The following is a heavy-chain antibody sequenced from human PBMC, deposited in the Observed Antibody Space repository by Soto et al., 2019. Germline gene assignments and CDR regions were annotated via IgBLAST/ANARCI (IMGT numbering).Heavy chain of an antibody. CDR3: ARADGREFDYDDVWGTRGDWFDP. D-gene: IGHD3-16*01. CDR1: GASVTSGLYY. J-gene: IGHJ5*02. CDR2: IYDGGGS. Sequence: QVQLQESGPGLVKPAETLSLTCSVSGASVTSGLYYWTWIRQPPGRGLEWMGFIYDGGGSNYSRSLRGRVTMSVDSSKNQFSLNLTSVTAADTAVYYCARADGREFDYDDVWGTRGDWFDPWGQGTLVTVSS. V-gene: IGHV4-61*01.